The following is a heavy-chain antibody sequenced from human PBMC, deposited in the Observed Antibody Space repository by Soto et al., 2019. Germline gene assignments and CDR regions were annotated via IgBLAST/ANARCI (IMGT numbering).Heavy chain of an antibody. CDR1: GFTVSSNY. J-gene: IGHJ3*02. V-gene: IGHV3-66*04. CDR2: IYSGGST. CDR3: ARPITTPNDAFDI. D-gene: IGHD3-3*01. Sequence: PVGSLRLSCAASGFTVSSNYMSWVRQAPGKGLEWVSVIYSGGSTYYADSVKGRFTISRDNSKNTLYLQMNSLRAEDTAVYYCARPITTPNDAFDIWGQGTMVTV.